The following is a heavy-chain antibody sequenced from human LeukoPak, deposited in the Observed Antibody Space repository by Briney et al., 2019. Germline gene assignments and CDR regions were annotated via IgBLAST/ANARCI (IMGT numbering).Heavy chain of an antibody. J-gene: IGHJ2*01. CDR3: ARGGNGWYFDL. Sequence: PSETLSLTCTVSGGSISSSPYYWSWIRQPPGKGLEWIGETSHRGSTNYDPSLKSRVTISVDTSKNQFSLKLSSVTAADTAVYYCARGGNGWYFDLWGRGTLVTVSS. CDR1: GGSISSSPYY. CDR2: TSHRGST. D-gene: IGHD1-14*01. V-gene: IGHV4-39*07.